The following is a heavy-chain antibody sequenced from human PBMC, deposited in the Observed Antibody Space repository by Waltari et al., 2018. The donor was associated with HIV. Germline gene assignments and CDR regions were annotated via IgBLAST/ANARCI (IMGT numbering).Heavy chain of an antibody. J-gene: IGHJ4*02. CDR2: ISGSGGST. CDR1: GFTFSSYA. Sequence: EVRLLESGGDLVQPGGSLRLSCAASGFTFSSYAMSWVRQAPGKWMGWVSAISGSGGSTYYADSVKGRFTISRDNSKNTLYLQMNSLRAEDTAVYYCANYFSDWYVDYWGQGTLVTVSS. D-gene: IGHD6-19*01. CDR3: ANYFSDWYVDY. V-gene: IGHV3-23*01.